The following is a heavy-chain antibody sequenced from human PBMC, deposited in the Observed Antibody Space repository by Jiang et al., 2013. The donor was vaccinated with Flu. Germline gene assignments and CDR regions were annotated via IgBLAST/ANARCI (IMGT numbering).Heavy chain of an antibody. CDR2: INSDGSST. Sequence: QPGGSLRLSCAASGFTFSSYWMHWVRQAPGKGLVWVSRINSDGSSTSYADSVKGRFTISRDNAKNTLYLQMNSLRAEDTAVYYCARDWTVAGTGDAFDIWGQGTMVTVSS. D-gene: IGHD6-19*01. J-gene: IGHJ3*02. CDR3: ARDWTVAGTGDAFDI. V-gene: IGHV3-74*01. CDR1: GFTFSSYW.